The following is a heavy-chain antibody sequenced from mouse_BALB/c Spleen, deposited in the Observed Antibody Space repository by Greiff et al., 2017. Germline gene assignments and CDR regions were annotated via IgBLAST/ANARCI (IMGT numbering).Heavy chain of an antibody. J-gene: IGHJ3*01. Sequence: VQVVESGPGLVAPSQSLSITCTVSGFSLTSYGVHWVRQPPGKGLEWLGVIWAGGSTNYNSALMSRLSISKDNSKSQVFLKMNSLQTDDTAMYYCARLITTATSYWGQGTLVTVSA. CDR3: ARLITTATSY. D-gene: IGHD1-2*01. V-gene: IGHV2-9*02. CDR1: GFSLTSYG. CDR2: IWAGGST.